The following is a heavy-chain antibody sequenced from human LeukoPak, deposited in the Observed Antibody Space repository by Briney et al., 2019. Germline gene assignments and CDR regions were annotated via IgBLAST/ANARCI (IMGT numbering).Heavy chain of an antibody. CDR2: IKQDGSEK. J-gene: IGHJ4*02. CDR1: GFTFSSYW. D-gene: IGHD3-10*01. CDR3: ARKTGV. V-gene: IGHV3-7*01. Sequence: GGSLTLSCAPSGFTFSSYWMSWVRQAPGKGLEWVANIKQDGSEKYHVDSVKGRFTISRDNAKNSLYLQMNSLRAEDTAVYYCARKTGVWGQGTLVTVSS.